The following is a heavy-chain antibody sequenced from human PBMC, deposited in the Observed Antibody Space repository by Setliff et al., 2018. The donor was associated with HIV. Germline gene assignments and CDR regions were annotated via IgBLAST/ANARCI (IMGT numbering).Heavy chain of an antibody. Sequence: PSETLSLTCTVSGGSISSHYWSWIRQPPGKGLEWIGYIYYSGSTNYNPSLKSRVTISVDTSKNQFSLKLSSVTAADTAVYYCARDRGWGFDYWGQGTLVTVSS. CDR1: GGSISSHY. CDR2: IYYSGST. D-gene: IGHD3-16*01. CDR3: ARDRGWGFDY. J-gene: IGHJ4*02. V-gene: IGHV4-59*11.